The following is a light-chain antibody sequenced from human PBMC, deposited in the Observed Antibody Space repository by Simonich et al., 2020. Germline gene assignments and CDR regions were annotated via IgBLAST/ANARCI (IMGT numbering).Light chain of an antibody. CDR2: DVS. Sequence: QSALTQPASVSGSPGQSITISCTGTSSDVGGYNYVSWYQQHPGKAPKLMIYDVSKRPSGVSNRCAGSKYGNTAALTICGLQAEDEADYYCSSYTSSSTWVFGGGTKLTVL. CDR1: SSDVGGYNY. V-gene: IGLV2-14*01. CDR3: SSYTSSSTWV. J-gene: IGLJ3*02.